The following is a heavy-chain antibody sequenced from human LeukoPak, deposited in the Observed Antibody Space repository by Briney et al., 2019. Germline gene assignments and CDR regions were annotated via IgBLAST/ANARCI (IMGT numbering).Heavy chain of an antibody. D-gene: IGHD6-13*01. CDR2: IKSKTDSGTT. V-gene: IGHV3-15*01. J-gene: IGHJ4*02. Sequence: GGSLRLSCAASGFTFSNAWMSWVRQAPGKGLEWVGRIKSKTDSGTTDYAAPVKGRFTISRDDSKNTLYLQMNSLKTEDTAVYYCTTDARTGYSSNSNFDYWGQGTLVTVSS. CDR3: TTDARTGYSSNSNFDY. CDR1: GFTFSNAW.